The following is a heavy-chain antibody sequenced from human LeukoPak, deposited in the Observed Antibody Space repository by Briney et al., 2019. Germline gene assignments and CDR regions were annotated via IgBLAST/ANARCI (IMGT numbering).Heavy chain of an antibody. V-gene: IGHV1-8*01. J-gene: IGHJ6*02. D-gene: IGHD5-18*01. CDR3: ARFDTAMVYYYYGMDV. CDR1: GYTFTSYD. Sequence: ASVKVSCKASGYTFTSYDINWVRQATGQGLEWMGWMNPNSGNTGYAQKFQGRVTMTRNTSISTAYMELSSLRSEDTAVYYCARFDTAMVYYYYGMDVWGQGTTVTVSS. CDR2: MNPNSGNT.